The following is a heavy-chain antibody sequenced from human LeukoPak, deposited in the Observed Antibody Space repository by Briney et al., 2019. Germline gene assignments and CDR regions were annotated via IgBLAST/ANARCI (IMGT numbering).Heavy chain of an antibody. V-gene: IGHV4-30-4*08. CDR1: GASINTADYY. J-gene: IGHJ4*01. CDR3: ARDRYGDFEDY. Sequence: SQTPSLTCNVSGASINTADYYWTWIRQPPGKGLEWIGYISYSGTPYYNPSLNSRVTISLDTSKNQFSLKLNSVTAADTAMYYCARDRYGDFEDYWGHGTLVTVSS. D-gene: IGHD4-17*01. CDR2: ISYSGTP.